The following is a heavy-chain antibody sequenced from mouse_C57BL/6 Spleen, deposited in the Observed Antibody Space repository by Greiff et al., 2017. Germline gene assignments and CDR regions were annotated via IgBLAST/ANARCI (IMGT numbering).Heavy chain of an antibody. V-gene: IGHV1-80*01. J-gene: IGHJ3*01. CDR1: GYAFSSYW. CDR2: IDPGDGDT. D-gene: IGHD2-1*01. Sequence: QVQLKESGAELVKPGASVKISCKASGYAFSSYWMNWVKQRPGKGLEWIGQIDPGDGDTNYNGKFKGKATLTADKSSSTAYMQLRSLTSEDSAVYFCAREGELLFAYWGQGTLVTVSA. CDR3: AREGELLFAY.